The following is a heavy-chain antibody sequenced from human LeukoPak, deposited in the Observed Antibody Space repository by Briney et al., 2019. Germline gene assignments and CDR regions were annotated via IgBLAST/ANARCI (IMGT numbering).Heavy chain of an antibody. J-gene: IGHJ5*02. CDR3: ARGLVIVVVRDWFDP. D-gene: IGHD2-2*03. Sequence: GGPLRLSCAASGFTFSSYAMHWVRQAPGKGLEWVAVISDDGSNKYYADSVKGRFTISRDNSKNTLHLQMNSLRAEDTAVYYCARGLVIVVVRDWFDPWGQGTLVTVSS. CDR1: GFTFSSYA. CDR2: ISDDGSNK. V-gene: IGHV3-30*19.